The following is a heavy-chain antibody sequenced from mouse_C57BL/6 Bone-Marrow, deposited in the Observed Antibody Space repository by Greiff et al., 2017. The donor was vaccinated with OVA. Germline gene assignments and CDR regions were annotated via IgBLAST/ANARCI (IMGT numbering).Heavy chain of an antibody. D-gene: IGHD2-5*01. J-gene: IGHJ3*01. CDR2: IDPSDSYT. V-gene: IGHV1-50*01. CDR3: ARKASYYSNYVGFAY. Sequence: QVQLKQPGAELVKPGASVKLSCKASGYTFTSYWMQWVKQRPGQGLEWIGEIDPSDSYTNYNQKFKGKATLTVDTSSSTAYMQLSSLTSEGSAVYYCARKASYYSNYVGFAYWGQGTLVTVSA. CDR1: GYTFTSYW.